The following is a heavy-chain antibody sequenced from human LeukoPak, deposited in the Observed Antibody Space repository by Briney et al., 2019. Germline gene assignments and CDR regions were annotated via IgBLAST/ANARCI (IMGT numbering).Heavy chain of an antibody. CDR2: IIPTFGIA. D-gene: IGHD3-3*01. J-gene: IGHJ6*02. V-gene: IGHV1-69*04. CDR3: ARDRSGYYVYDGMDV. CDR1: GGTFSSYA. Sequence: SVKVSCKASGGTFSSYAISWVRQAPGQGLEWMGRIIPTFGIANYAQKFQGRVTITADKSTSTAYMELSSLRSEDTAVYYCARDRSGYYVYDGMDVWGQGTTVTVSS.